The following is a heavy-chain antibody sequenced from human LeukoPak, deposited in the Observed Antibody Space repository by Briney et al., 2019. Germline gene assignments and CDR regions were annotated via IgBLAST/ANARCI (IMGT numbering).Heavy chain of an antibody. D-gene: IGHD3-22*01. J-gene: IGHJ4*02. CDR3: AKHDDSSGYYRYYLGY. CDR2: ISGGGGST. V-gene: IGHV3-23*01. Sequence: GGTLRLSCAASGFTFSSYGMSWVRQAPGKGLEWVSAISGGGGSTYYADSVKGRFTISRDNSKNTLYLQMNSLRAEDTAVYYCAKHDDSSGYYRYYLGYWAQGTLVTVSS. CDR1: GFTFSSYG.